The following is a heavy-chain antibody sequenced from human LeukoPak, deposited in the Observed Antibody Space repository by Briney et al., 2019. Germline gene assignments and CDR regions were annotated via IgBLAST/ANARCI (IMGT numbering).Heavy chain of an antibody. V-gene: IGHV3-30*03. Sequence: GGSLRLSCAASGFTFSSYGMHWVRQAPGKGLEWVAVISYDGSNKYYADSVKGRFTISRDNAKNSLYLQMNSLRAEDTAVYYCARGSHYYDSSGYTLFDYWGQGTLVTVSS. D-gene: IGHD3-22*01. CDR2: ISYDGSNK. CDR1: GFTFSSYG. CDR3: ARGSHYYDSSGYTLFDY. J-gene: IGHJ4*02.